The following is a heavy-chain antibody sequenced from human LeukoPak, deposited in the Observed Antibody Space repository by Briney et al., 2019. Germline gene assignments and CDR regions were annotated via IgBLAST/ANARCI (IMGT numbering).Heavy chain of an antibody. V-gene: IGHV3-66*01. D-gene: IGHD2-15*01. Sequence: PGGSLRLSCAVSGFTVSENYMSWVRQAPGRGLEWVSVLYSGGFTYYADPVKGRFTISRDNSKNTLYLQMSSLRAEDTAVYYCVRGSWPGLGDFWGQGTTVTVSS. CDR1: GFTVSENY. J-gene: IGHJ6*02. CDR2: LYSGGFT. CDR3: VRGSWPGLGDF.